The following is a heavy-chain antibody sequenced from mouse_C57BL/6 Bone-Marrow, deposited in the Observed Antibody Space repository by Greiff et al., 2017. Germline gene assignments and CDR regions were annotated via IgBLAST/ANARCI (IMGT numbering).Heavy chain of an antibody. CDR2: IDPSDSYT. Sequence: QVQLQQPGAELVKPGASVKLSCKASGYTFTSYWMQWVKQRPGQGLEWIGEIDPSDSYTNYNQKFKGKATLTVDTSSSTAYMQLSSLTSEDSAVYYCARMGWSFDYWGQGTTLPVSS. D-gene: IGHD2-3*01. V-gene: IGHV1-50*01. CDR1: GYTFTSYW. CDR3: ARMGWSFDY. J-gene: IGHJ2*01.